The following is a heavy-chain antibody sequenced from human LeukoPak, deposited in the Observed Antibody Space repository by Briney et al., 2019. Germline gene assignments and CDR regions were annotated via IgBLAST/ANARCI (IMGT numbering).Heavy chain of an antibody. CDR2: IWPDATRI. CDR3: ARDGAHREVDS. CDR1: GFTFSSYG. J-gene: IGHJ5*01. D-gene: IGHD3-16*01. Sequence: GGPLRLSCAGSGFTFSSYGMHWVRQAPGKGLEWVAFIWPDATRIHNAEHLKDRFTISRDNSKSMVYLQLNGLRPDDTAMYYCARDGAHREVDSWGQGTQVRVSS. V-gene: IGHV3-33*01.